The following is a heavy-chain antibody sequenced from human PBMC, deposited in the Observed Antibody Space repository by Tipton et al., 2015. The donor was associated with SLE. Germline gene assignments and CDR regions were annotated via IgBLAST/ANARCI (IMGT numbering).Heavy chain of an antibody. CDR1: GDSIISGPYY. D-gene: IGHD3-3*02. Sequence: TLSLTCTVSGDSIISGPYYWSWIRQHPGKGLESIGYIDYSGNIYYNPSLKSRVAMSEDTSKNRFSLNLSSVTAADTAVYYCARRREAVPGRGDIFYYIDVWGKGTTVTVSS. V-gene: IGHV4-31*03. CDR3: ARRREAVPGRGDIFYYIDV. CDR2: IDYSGNI. J-gene: IGHJ6*03.